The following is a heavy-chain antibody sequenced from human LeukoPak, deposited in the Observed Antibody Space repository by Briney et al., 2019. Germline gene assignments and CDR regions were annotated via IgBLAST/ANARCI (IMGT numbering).Heavy chain of an antibody. CDR2: INWNGDTT. Sequence: GGSLRLPCAASGFTFNDYAMSWVRQIPGKGLEWVSGINWNGDTTTYGDSLKGRFTISRDNAKNSLYLQMNSLRAEDTAVYYCAKDDGWVQYANWGQGTLVTVSS. V-gene: IGHV3-20*04. D-gene: IGHD5-24*01. CDR3: AKDDGWVQYAN. J-gene: IGHJ4*02. CDR1: GFTFNDYA.